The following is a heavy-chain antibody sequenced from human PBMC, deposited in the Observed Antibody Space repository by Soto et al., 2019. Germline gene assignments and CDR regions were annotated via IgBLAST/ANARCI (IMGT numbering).Heavy chain of an antibody. J-gene: IGHJ5*02. CDR2: IYYSGST. CDR3: ATYSSSSLVRWFDP. Sequence: KPSETLSLTCTVSGGSISSSSYYWGWIRQPPGKGLEWIGSIYYSGSTYYNPSLKSRVTISVDTSKNQFSLKLSSVTAADTAVYYCATYSSSSLVRWFDPWGQGTLVTVSS. CDR1: GGSISSSSYY. D-gene: IGHD6-6*01. V-gene: IGHV4-39*01.